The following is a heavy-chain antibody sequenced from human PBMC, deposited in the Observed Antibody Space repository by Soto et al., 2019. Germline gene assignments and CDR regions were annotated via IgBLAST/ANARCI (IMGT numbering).Heavy chain of an antibody. CDR1: GFDVKAIY. CDR2: LYTFGEG. V-gene: IGHV3-53*01. Sequence: EVRLAESGGGVIHPGGSLRLSCAVSGFDVKAIYMSWLRRAPGKGLEWVAGLYTFGEGYYADFAAGRFTIARHESENTLLLDMIDQKIEDTAIYYCARDKDFGDYTFDLWGQGTLVTVSS. D-gene: IGHD4-17*01. J-gene: IGHJ4*02. CDR3: ARDKDFGDYTFDL.